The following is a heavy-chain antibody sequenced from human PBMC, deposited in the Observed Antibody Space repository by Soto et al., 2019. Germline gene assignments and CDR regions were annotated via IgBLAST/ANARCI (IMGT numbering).Heavy chain of an antibody. CDR3: ARASGSFDY. Sequence: QVQLVESGGGVVQPGRSLRLSCAASGFPFSTYGMHWVRQAPGKGLEWVAVIWYDGSNKNYADSVKGRFTISRDNSKNTLYLQMNGLRAEDTAVYYCARASGSFDYWVQGTLVTVSS. CDR2: IWYDGSNK. V-gene: IGHV3-33*01. CDR1: GFPFSTYG. J-gene: IGHJ4*02. D-gene: IGHD1-26*01.